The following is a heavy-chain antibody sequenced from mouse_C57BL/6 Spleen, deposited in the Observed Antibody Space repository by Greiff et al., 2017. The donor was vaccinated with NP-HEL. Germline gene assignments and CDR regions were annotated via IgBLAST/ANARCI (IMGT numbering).Heavy chain of an antibody. CDR3: ARSHSGPYAMDY. CDR1: GYTFTSYG. J-gene: IGHJ4*01. V-gene: IGHV1-81*01. Sequence: SGAELARPGASVKLSCKASGYTFTSYGISWVKQRTGQGLEWIGEIYPRSGNTYYNEKFKGKATLTADKSSSTAYMELRSLTSEDSAVYFCARSHSGPYAMDYWGQGTSVTVSS. D-gene: IGHD3-2*02. CDR2: IYPRSGNT.